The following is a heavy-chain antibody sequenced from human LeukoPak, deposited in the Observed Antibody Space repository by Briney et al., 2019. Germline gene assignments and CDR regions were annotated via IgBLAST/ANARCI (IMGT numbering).Heavy chain of an antibody. V-gene: IGHV1-2*02. J-gene: IGHJ4*02. D-gene: IGHD3-22*01. CDR3: ARDGFYDSSGYYYNWVFDY. Sequence: ASVKVSCKASGYTFTGYYMHWVRQAPGQGLEWMGWINPNSGGTNYAQKFQGRVTMTRDTSISTAYMELSRLRSDDTAVYYCARDGFYDSSGYYYNWVFDYWGQGTLVTVSS. CDR1: GYTFTGYY. CDR2: INPNSGGT.